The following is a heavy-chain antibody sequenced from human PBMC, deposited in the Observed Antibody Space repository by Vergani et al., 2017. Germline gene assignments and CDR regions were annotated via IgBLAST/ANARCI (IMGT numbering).Heavy chain of an antibody. CDR3: ARDFRLLYNRFDP. J-gene: IGHJ5*02. CDR2: TWYDGNNK. D-gene: IGHD1-14*01. Sequence: QVQLVESGGGVVQPGRSLRLSCAASGFTFNQYGMHWVRQAPGKGLEWVAVTWYDGNNKQYADSVKGRFTISRDKSKSTMYLQMNSLRDEDTGVYYCARDFRLLYNRFDPWGQGTLVTVSS. V-gene: IGHV3-33*01. CDR1: GFTFNQYG.